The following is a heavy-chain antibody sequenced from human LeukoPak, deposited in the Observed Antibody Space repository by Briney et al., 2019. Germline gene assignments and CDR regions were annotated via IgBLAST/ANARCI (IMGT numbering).Heavy chain of an antibody. CDR1: GGSFSGYY. Sequence: SETPSLTCAVYGGSFSGYYWSWIRQPPGKGLEWIGEINHSGSTNYNPSLKSRVTISVDTSKNQFSLKLSSVTAADTAVYYCARRSSSWYNYYWGQGTLVTVSS. V-gene: IGHV4-34*01. CDR2: INHSGST. J-gene: IGHJ4*02. D-gene: IGHD6-13*01. CDR3: ARRSSSWYNYY.